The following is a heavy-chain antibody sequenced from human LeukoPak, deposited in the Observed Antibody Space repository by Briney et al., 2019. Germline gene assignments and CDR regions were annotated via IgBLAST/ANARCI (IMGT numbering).Heavy chain of an antibody. D-gene: IGHD5-24*01. CDR2: ISGSGGTT. J-gene: IGHJ4*02. V-gene: IGHV3-23*01. CDR1: GFTFSNAW. Sequence: GGSLRLSCAASGFTFSNAWMSWVRQAPGKGLEWVSAISGSGGTTYYADSVKGRFTISRDNSKNTLYLQMNSLRAEDTAVYYCAKAGSHGYNFLPVFDYWAREPWSPSPQ. CDR3: AKAGSHGYNFLPVFDY.